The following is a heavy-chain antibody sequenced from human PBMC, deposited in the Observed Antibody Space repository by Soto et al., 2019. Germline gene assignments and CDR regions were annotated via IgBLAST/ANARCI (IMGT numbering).Heavy chain of an antibody. CDR3: ARRTPGGSEPYSTSWFDP. D-gene: IGHD3-3*01. Sequence: PSETLSLTCAFYVGSFSGYSWTWIRHPPGRWLEWIGEINHSITTNYNPSLKSRVTISVDTSKNQFSLKLSSVTAADTAVYYCARRTPGGSEPYSTSWFDPWGQATLGLVSS. V-gene: IGHV4-34*01. CDR1: VGSFSGYS. CDR2: INHSITT. J-gene: IGHJ5*02.